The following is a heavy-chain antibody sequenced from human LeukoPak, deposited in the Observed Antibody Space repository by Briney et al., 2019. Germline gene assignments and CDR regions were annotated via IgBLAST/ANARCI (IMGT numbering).Heavy chain of an antibody. CDR1: GYTFTSYG. D-gene: IGHD3-3*01. CDR3: ARARDFWSGYYFDY. J-gene: IGHJ4*02. CDR2: ISAYNGNT. V-gene: IGHV1-18*01. Sequence: ASVKVSCKASGYTFTSYGISWVRQAPGQGLEWMGWISAYNGNTNYAQKLRGRVTMTTDTSTSTAYMELRSLRSDDTAVYYCARARDFWSGYYFDYWGQGTLVTVSS.